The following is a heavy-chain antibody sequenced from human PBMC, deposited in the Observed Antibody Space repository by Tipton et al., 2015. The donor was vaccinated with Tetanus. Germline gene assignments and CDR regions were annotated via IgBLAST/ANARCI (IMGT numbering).Heavy chain of an antibody. CDR1: GDSVSSNSAA. V-gene: IGHV6-1*01. CDR3: AREVSSGWSYYYYGMDV. Sequence: LVKPTQTLSLTCAISGDSVSSNSAAWNWIRQSPSRGLEWLGRTYYRSKWYNDYAVSVKSRITINPDTSKNQFSLQLNSVTPEDTAVYYCAREVSSGWSYYYYGMDVWGQGTTVTVSS. CDR2: TYYRSKWYN. D-gene: IGHD6-19*01. J-gene: IGHJ6*02.